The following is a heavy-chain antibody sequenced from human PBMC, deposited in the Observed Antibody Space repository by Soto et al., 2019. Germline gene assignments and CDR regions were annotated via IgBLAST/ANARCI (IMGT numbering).Heavy chain of an antibody. V-gene: IGHV4-59*01. CDR1: GGSISSYY. D-gene: IGHD6-13*01. CDR2: IYYSGST. J-gene: IGHJ3*02. CDR3: AIEGYRSSWYAWGAFDI. Sequence: QVQLQESGPGLVKPSETLSLTCTVSGGSISSYYWSWIRQPPGKGLEWIGYIYYSGSTNHNPSLKSRVSISVETSKNQFSRKLSSVTAADTAVYYGAIEGYRSSWYAWGAFDIWCHGTMITVSA.